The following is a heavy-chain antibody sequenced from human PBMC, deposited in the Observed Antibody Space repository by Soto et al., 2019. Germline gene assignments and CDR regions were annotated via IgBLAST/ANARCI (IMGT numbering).Heavy chain of an antibody. V-gene: IGHV3-30*18. D-gene: IGHD2-21*02. Sequence: QVQLVESGGGVVQPGRSLRLSCAASGFTFSTYGMHWVRQAPGKGLEWVTVISYDGSNKYYADSVKGRFTISRDNSKNTRDLQMNSLRAEDTVVYYCVKDLPPSCGGDCHPVDYWGQGTLVTVSS. CDR3: VKDLPPSCGGDCHPVDY. J-gene: IGHJ4*02. CDR2: ISYDGSNK. CDR1: GFTFSTYG.